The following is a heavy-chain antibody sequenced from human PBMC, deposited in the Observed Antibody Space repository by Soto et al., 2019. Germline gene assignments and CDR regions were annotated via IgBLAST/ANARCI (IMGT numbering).Heavy chain of an antibody. Sequence: SETLSLTCTVSGGSISSGGYYWSWIRQHPGKGLEWIGYIYYSGSTYYNPSLKSRVTISVDTSKNQFSLKLSSVTAADTAVYYCAGGSSWYYFDYWGQGNLVTVSS. D-gene: IGHD6-13*01. CDR3: AGGSSWYYFDY. J-gene: IGHJ4*02. V-gene: IGHV4-31*03. CDR1: GGSISSGGYY. CDR2: IYYSGST.